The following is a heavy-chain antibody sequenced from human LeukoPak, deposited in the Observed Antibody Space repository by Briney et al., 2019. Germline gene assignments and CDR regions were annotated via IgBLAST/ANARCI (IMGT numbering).Heavy chain of an antibody. D-gene: IGHD1-14*01. Sequence: PSETLSLTCTVSGGSISRDYWSWIRQPPGKGLEWIGYIYYTGSTNYNPSLKSRVTISVDTSKNQFSLKLSSVTAADTAVYYCARDEYNKSWFKYWGQGTLVTVSS. CDR2: IYYTGST. J-gene: IGHJ4*02. CDR3: ARDEYNKSWFKY. V-gene: IGHV4-59*12. CDR1: GGSISRDY.